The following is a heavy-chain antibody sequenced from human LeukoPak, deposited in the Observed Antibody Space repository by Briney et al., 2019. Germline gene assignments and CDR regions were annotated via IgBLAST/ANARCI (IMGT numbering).Heavy chain of an antibody. J-gene: IGHJ3*02. CDR1: GYRFTSSG. D-gene: IGHD5-18*01. CDR3: VRVMDTALGTNAFDI. Sequence: PGESLQISCQGFGYRFTSSGIGWVRQMPGKGLEWVGIIYPGDSDTRYSPSFRGQVTISADSSISTAYLQWSSLEASDTAMYYCVRVMDTALGTNAFDIWGHGTTVIVSS. V-gene: IGHV5-51*01. CDR2: IYPGDSDT.